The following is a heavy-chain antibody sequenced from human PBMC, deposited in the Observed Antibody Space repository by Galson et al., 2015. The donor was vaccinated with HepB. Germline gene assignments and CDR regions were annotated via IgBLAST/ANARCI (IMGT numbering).Heavy chain of an antibody. J-gene: IGHJ5*02. CDR1: GFIFSNFG. Sequence: SLRLSCAASGFIFSNFGMHWVRQAPGKGLEWVAVISYDGSNKYYADSVKGRFTISRDNSKNTLYLQMNSLRAEDTAVYYCAREQVFSYGDGKNWFYPWGQGTLVTVSS. V-gene: IGHV3-30*03. CDR3: AREQVFSYGDGKNWFYP. CDR2: ISYDGSNK. D-gene: IGHD5-18*01.